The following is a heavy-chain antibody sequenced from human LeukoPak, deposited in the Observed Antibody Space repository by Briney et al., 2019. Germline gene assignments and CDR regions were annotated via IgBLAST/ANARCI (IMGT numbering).Heavy chain of an antibody. Sequence: PSETLSLTCAVYGGSFSGYYWSWIRQPPGKGLEWIGEINHSGSTNYNPSLKSRVTISVDTSKNQFSLKLSSVTAADTAVYYCARHYEPTIFGVVIPAPPYGMDVWGQGTTVTVSS. J-gene: IGHJ6*02. CDR1: GGSFSGYY. CDR2: INHSGST. V-gene: IGHV4-34*01. CDR3: ARHYEPTIFGVVIPAPPYGMDV. D-gene: IGHD3-3*01.